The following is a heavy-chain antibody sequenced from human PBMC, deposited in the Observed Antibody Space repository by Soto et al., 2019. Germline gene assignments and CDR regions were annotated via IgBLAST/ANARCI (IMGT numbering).Heavy chain of an antibody. D-gene: IGHD6-19*01. Sequence: EVQLVESGGGLVQSGGSLRLSCSASGFTFSSYAMHWVRQAPGKGLEYVSAIRNSGSSTNYAECVKGRFTVSRDNSKNTLYLQLSSLGSEDTSVYYCAVVAGSYYFDSWGHGTLVTVSS. CDR3: AVVAGSYYFDS. J-gene: IGHJ4*01. CDR2: IRNSGSST. V-gene: IGHV3-64D*08. CDR1: GFTFSSYA.